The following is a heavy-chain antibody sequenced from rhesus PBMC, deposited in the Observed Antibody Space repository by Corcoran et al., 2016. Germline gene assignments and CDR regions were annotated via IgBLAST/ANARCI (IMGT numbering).Heavy chain of an antibody. CDR2: IYGSIGGT. CDR3: ASPYNNFWSGYLY. D-gene: IGHD3-3*01. J-gene: IGHJ4*01. Sequence: QVQLQESGPGLGKPSETLSLTCAVSGSFFSSYWWGWIRQHRGEGLGWSGTIYGSIGGTASTPSLKSRAPISGYTSKNQFSLKLSSVTAADTAVYYCASPYNNFWSGYLYWGQGVLVTVSS. V-gene: IGHV4-81*01. CDR1: GSFFSSYW.